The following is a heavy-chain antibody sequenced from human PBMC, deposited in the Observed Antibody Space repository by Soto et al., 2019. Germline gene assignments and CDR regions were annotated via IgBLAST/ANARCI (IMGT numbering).Heavy chain of an antibody. CDR1: GFTFDDYA. CDR2: ISWNSGSI. J-gene: IGHJ5*02. Sequence: EVQLVESGGGLVQPGRSLRLSCAASGFTFDDYAMLWVRQAPGKGLEWVSGISWNSGSIGYADSVKGRFTISRDNAKNSLYLQMNSPRAEDTALYYCAKDRGYGLSEKTTWFDPWGQGTLVTVSS. V-gene: IGHV3-9*01. CDR3: AKDRGYGLSEKTTWFDP. D-gene: IGHD3-16*02.